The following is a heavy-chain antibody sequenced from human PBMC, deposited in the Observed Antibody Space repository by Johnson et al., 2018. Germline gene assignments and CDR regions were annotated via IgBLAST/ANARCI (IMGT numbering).Heavy chain of an antibody. J-gene: IGHJ4*02. Sequence: QVQLQESGPGLMKASETLALTCSVSGGSITSFYWNWIRQSPGKGLEWLGYVYYSGTTDYNPSLKSRATILVDTSKNQFSLKLTSVTAADTAVYYCARDEYITPFGDWGQGILVTVSS. D-gene: IGHD3-16*01. CDR3: ARDEYITPFGD. V-gene: IGHV4-59*01. CDR1: GGSITSFY. CDR2: VYYSGTT.